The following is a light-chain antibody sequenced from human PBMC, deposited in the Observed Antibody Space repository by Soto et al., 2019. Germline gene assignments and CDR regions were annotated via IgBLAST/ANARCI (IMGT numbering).Light chain of an antibody. J-gene: IGKJ1*01. CDR1: QSVSSSY. CDR2: DAS. CDR3: QQYGSSPRT. Sequence: EIVLTQSPGTLSLSPGERATLSCRASQSVSSSYLAWYQQKPGQAPRLLLYDASSRATGIPDRFSGSGSGTDITLTISRLEPEDFAVYYCQQYGSSPRTFGQGTKVEIK. V-gene: IGKV3-20*01.